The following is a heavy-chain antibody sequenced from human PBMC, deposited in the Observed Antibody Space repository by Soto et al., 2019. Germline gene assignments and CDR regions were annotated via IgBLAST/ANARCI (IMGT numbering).Heavy chain of an antibody. V-gene: IGHV1-8*01. Sequence: QVHLVQSGAEVKKPGASVKVSCTASGYDFNIYDIHWVRQSTGQGLEWMGWMTPKRETPGYAPKFQGRFTMTRDTARRAVYMELSSLGSEDTAVYFCAGGDHGFWSGETYYYAMDGWGQGTRVTVSS. CDR1: GYDFNIYD. CDR3: AGGDHGFWSGETYYYAMDG. D-gene: IGHD3-3*01. J-gene: IGHJ6*01. CDR2: MTPKRETP.